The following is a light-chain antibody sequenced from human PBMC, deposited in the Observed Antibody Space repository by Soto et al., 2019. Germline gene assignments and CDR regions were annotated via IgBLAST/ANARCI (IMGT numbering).Light chain of an antibody. Sequence: QPVLTQSPSASASLGASVKLICTLSSGHSTNAIAWHQQQPDQGPRFLMKLKSDGSHSKGDGIPDRFSGSSSGAERYLTISSLQSEDEADYYCQAWDSGTQNYVFGIGTKVTVL. CDR1: SGHSTNA. CDR3: QAWDSGTQNYV. V-gene: IGLV4-69*01. J-gene: IGLJ1*01. CDR2: LKSDGSH.